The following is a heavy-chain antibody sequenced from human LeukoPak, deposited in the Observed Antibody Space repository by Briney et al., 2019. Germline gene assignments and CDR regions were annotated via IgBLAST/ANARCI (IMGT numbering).Heavy chain of an antibody. CDR1: GFTFSSYD. CDR2: IRYDGRHT. CDR3: ARPRGVPI. Sequence: RGGSLRLSCGASGFTFSSYDMHWVRRAPGKGLEWVAGIRYDGRHTYHADSVKGRFTISRDNAKNSLYLQMNSLRAEDTALYYCARPRGVPIWGQGTMVTVSS. J-gene: IGHJ3*02. V-gene: IGHV3-33*08. D-gene: IGHD1-1*01.